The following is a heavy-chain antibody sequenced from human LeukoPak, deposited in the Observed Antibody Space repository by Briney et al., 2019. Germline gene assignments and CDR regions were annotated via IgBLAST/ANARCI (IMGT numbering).Heavy chain of an antibody. D-gene: IGHD3-10*01. CDR1: GGSFSGYY. Sequence: SETLSLTCAVYGGSFSGYYWSWIRQPPGKGLEWIGEINHSGSTNYNPSLKSRVTISVDKSKNQFSLKLSSVTAADTAVYYCARGAHYYGSGSYNDAFDIWGQGTMVTVSS. CDR3: ARGAHYYGSGSYNDAFDI. V-gene: IGHV4-34*01. CDR2: INHSGST. J-gene: IGHJ3*02.